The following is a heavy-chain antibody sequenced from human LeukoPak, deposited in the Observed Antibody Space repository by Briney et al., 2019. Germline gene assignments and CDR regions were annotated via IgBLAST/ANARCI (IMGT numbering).Heavy chain of an antibody. J-gene: IGHJ6*02. Sequence: GGSLRLSCAASGFTVSTNYMSWVRQAPGKGLEWVSIIYNIGTTYYTDSVKGRFTISRDNTKNSLYLQMNSLRAEDTALYYCAKDRYYYYYYGMDVWGQGTKVTVSS. V-gene: IGHV3-53*05. CDR3: AKDRYYYYYYGMDV. CDR1: GFTVSTNY. CDR2: IYNIGTT.